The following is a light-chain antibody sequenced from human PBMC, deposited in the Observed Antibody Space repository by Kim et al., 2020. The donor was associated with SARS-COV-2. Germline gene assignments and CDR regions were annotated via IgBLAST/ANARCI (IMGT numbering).Light chain of an antibody. CDR1: TGGVTSGHF. V-gene: IGLV7-46*01. Sequence: PGGTVTLTCGSSTGGVTSGHFPYWLQQRPGQAPRTMIYDTNNKHSWAPARFSGSLLGGKAALTLSGAQPEDEADYYCFLSYSGARVFGGGTQLTVL. CDR3: FLSYSGARV. CDR2: DTN. J-gene: IGLJ3*02.